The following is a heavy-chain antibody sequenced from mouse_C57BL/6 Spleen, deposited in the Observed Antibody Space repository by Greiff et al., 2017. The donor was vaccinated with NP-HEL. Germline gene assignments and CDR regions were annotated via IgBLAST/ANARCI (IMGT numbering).Heavy chain of an antibody. CDR3: AVGNDGGYFDY. Sequence: QVQLQQPGAELVRPGSSVKLSCKASGYTFTSYWMHWVKQRPIQGLEWIGNIDPSDSETHYNQKFKDKATLTVDKSSSTAYMQLSSLTSEDSAVYYCAVGNDGGYFDYRGQGTTLTVSS. CDR1: GYTFTSYW. V-gene: IGHV1-52*01. CDR2: IDPSDSET. D-gene: IGHD1-2*01. J-gene: IGHJ2*01.